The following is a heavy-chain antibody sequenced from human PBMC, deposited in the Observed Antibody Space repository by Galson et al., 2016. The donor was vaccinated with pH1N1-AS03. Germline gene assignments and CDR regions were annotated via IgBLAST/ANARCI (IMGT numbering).Heavy chain of an antibody. Sequence: SLRLSCAASGFIFDDYSMVWVRQAPGKGLEWLCLISWDGADTYYEDSVEGRFTISRDNSQNSLYLHMNSVTPEDAAFYYCAKYRERADTWGGSLDSWSQGTLVTVSS. CDR1: GFIFDDYS. CDR2: ISWDGADT. V-gene: IGHV3-43*01. CDR3: AKYRERADTWGGSLDS. J-gene: IGHJ4*02. D-gene: IGHD3-16*01.